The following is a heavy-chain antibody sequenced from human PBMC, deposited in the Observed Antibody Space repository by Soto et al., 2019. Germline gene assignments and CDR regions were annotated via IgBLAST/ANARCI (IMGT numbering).Heavy chain of an antibody. Sequence: PGGSLRLSCAASGFTFSSYGMHWVRQAPGKGLEWVAVISYDGSNKYYADSVKGRFTISRDNSKNTLYLQMNSLRAEDTAVYYCAKEYWLFYYYGMDVWGQGTTVTVSS. V-gene: IGHV3-30*18. CDR2: ISYDGSNK. CDR3: AKEYWLFYYYGMDV. CDR1: GFTFSSYG. J-gene: IGHJ6*02. D-gene: IGHD3-22*01.